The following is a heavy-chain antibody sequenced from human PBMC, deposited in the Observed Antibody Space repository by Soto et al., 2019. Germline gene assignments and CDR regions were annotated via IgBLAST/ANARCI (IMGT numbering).Heavy chain of an antibody. Sequence: ASVKVSCKSSCYTFTTYDISLFRHSPGQWLECMGRISTYNGNTNYPQSLQGRLTLTTDTSTTTAYMELRSLRSDDTAVYYCARDPYHVLMVNAPNLYGMDVWGQGTTVTVSS. D-gene: IGHD2-8*01. CDR3: ARDPYHVLMVNAPNLYGMDV. CDR2: ISTYNGNT. J-gene: IGHJ6*02. V-gene: IGHV1-18*01. CDR1: CYTFTTYD.